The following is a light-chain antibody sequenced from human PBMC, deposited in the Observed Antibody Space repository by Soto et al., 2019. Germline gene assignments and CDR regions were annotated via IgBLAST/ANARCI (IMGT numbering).Light chain of an antibody. J-gene: IGLJ1*01. CDR2: DVN. V-gene: IGLV2-14*03. CDR1: SVDVGGFEY. Sequence: QSALTQPASVSGSPGQSFAISCTGTSVDVGGFEYVSWYQQHPGKVPKLMIYDVNNRPSGVSNRFSGSKSGNTASLTISGLQAEDEADYFCSSYTSSNTYVFGTGTKVTVL. CDR3: SSYTSSNTYV.